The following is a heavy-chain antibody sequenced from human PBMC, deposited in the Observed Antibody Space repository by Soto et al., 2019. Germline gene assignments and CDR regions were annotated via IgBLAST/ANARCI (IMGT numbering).Heavy chain of an antibody. D-gene: IGHD6-19*01. CDR3: PRHGAVADMSQYMEV. V-gene: IGHV5-51*01. CDR2: ISPGDPDT. Sequence: WESRKSSWKGAGYSFTTYWIAWVRQMPGKGLEWMGVISPGDPDTRYSPSFQGPVTISAAKSITTAYLQWSSMTASQTALYSCPRHGAVADMSQYMEVWGKGTTVTVSS. J-gene: IGHJ6*03. CDR1: GYSFTTYW.